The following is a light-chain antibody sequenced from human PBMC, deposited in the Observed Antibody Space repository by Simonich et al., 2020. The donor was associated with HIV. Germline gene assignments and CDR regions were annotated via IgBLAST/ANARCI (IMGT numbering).Light chain of an antibody. J-gene: IGKJ3*01. CDR2: DAS. CDR3: QQYNNWPPDT. CDR1: QSISTY. V-gene: IGKV3-11*01. Sequence: EIVLTQSPATLSLSPGERATLSCWARQSISTYIAWYQHKPGQAPRLLIYDASNRATGIPARFSGSGSGTEFTLTINSVQSEDFAVYYCQQYNNWPPDTFGPGTKVDIK.